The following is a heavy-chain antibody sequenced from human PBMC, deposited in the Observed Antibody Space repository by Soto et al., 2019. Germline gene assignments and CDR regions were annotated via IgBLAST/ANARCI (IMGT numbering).Heavy chain of an antibody. D-gene: IGHD2-21*01. CDR1: GGSVTTSIYY. CDR2: VHYSGTT. V-gene: IGHV4-39*01. CDR3: ARNRALVAENSQYYFDY. J-gene: IGHJ4*02. Sequence: SETLSLTCTISGGSVTTSIYYWGWVRQAPGKGLEWIGSVHYSGTTYSNPSLKSRVTISVDTSKNEFSVRLNSVTAADTATYFCARNRALVAENSQYYFDYWGQGTLVTVSS.